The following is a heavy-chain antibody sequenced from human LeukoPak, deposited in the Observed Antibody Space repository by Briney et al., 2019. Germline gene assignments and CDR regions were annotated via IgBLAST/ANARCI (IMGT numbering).Heavy chain of an antibody. CDR3: ARAIAVAGLLYYFDY. CDR1: GGSFSGYY. V-gene: IGHV4-34*01. Sequence: SETLSLTCAVYGGSFSGYYWSWIRQPPGKGLEWIGEINHSGSTNYNPSLKSRVTISVDTYKNQFSLKLSSVTGADTAVYYCARAIAVAGLLYYFDYWGQGTLVTVSS. D-gene: IGHD6-19*01. CDR2: INHSGST. J-gene: IGHJ4*02.